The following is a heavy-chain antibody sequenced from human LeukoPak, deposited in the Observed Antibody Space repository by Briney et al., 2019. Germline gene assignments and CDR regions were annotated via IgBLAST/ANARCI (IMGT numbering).Heavy chain of an antibody. J-gene: IGHJ6*02. Sequence: PSETLSLTCTVSGGSLSSSSYYWGWIRQPPGKGLEWIGYIYYNGNTNYSPSLKSRVTMSVDTSKNLFSLKVSSVTAADTAVYYCARGRSNYYGMDVWGQGTTVTVSS. CDR2: IYYNGNT. CDR1: GGSLSSSSYY. CDR3: ARGRSNYYGMDV. V-gene: IGHV4-61*01. D-gene: IGHD1-26*01.